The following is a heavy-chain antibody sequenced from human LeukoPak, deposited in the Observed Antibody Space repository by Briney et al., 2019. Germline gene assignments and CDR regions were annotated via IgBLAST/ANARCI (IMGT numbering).Heavy chain of an antibody. CDR2: ISSSGSTI. V-gene: IGHV3-48*04. J-gene: IGHJ4*02. CDR1: GFTFSSYA. Sequence: GGSLRLSCAASGFTFSSYAMHWVRQAPGKGLEWVSYISSSGSTIYYADSVKGRFTISRDNAKNSLYLQMNSLRAEDTAVYYCASRAASRGPIDYWGQGTLVTVSS. CDR3: ASRAASRGPIDY. D-gene: IGHD6-25*01.